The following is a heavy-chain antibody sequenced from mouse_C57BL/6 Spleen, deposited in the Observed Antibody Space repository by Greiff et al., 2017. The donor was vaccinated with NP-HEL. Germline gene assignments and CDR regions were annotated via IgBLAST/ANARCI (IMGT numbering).Heavy chain of an antibody. J-gene: IGHJ2*01. V-gene: IGHV5-4*01. CDR1: GFTFSSYA. D-gene: IGHD1-1*02. Sequence: EVQGVESGGGLVKPGGSLKLSCAASGFTFSSYAMSWVRQTPEKRLEWVATISDGGSYTYYPDNVKGRFTISRDNAKNNLDLQMSQLKSDDTAMYYCARDPDYGFDYGGQGTTLTVSS. CDR3: ARDPDYGFDY. CDR2: ISDGGSYT.